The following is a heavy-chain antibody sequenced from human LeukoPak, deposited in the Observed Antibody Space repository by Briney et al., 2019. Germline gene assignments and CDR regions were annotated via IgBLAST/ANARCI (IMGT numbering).Heavy chain of an antibody. D-gene: IGHD6-13*01. V-gene: IGHV4-39*07. CDR1: GGSISSSSYY. Sequence: SETLSLTCTVSGGSISSSSYYWGWIRQPPGKGLEWIGSIYYSGSTSYNPSLKSRVTISVDTSKNQFSLKLSSVTAADTAVYYCAERFGVRSSWNQGGLYYFDYWGQGTLVTVSS. J-gene: IGHJ4*02. CDR3: AERFGVRSSWNQGGLYYFDY. CDR2: IYYSGST.